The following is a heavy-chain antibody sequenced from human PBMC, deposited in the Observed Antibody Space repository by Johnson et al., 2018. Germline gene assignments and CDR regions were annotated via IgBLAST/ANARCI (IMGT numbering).Heavy chain of an antibody. CDR2: IFYSGST. CDR1: GGSISSGDYY. CDR3: AKVYGRYGYCRSTTCYGTMDV. D-gene: IGHD2-2*03. Sequence: QVQLQESGPGLVKPSQTLSLTCTVSGGSISSGDYYWSWIRQPPGKGLEWIGYIFYSGSTYYNPSLKSRVTISVDTSKNQFSLKLRCVTAADTAVYYGAKVYGRYGYCRSTTCYGTMDVWGKGTTVTVSS. J-gene: IGHJ6*03. V-gene: IGHV4-30-4*01.